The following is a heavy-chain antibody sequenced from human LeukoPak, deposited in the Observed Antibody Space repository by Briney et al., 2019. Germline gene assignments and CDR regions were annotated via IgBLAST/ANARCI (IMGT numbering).Heavy chain of an antibody. V-gene: IGHV1-69*01. CDR3: ARDLVGYFDL. Sequence: SVKVSCKASGGTFSSYAISWVRQAPGQGLEWMGGIIPIFGTANYAQKFQGRVTITADESTSTAYMELRSLRSDDTAVYYCARDLVGYFDLWGRGTLVTVSS. D-gene: IGHD2-15*01. CDR2: IIPIFGTA. CDR1: GGTFSSYA. J-gene: IGHJ2*01.